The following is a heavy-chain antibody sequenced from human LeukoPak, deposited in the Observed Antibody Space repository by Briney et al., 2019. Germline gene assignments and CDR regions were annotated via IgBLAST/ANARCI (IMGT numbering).Heavy chain of an antibody. Sequence: GGSLRLSCAASGFTFSSYAMSWVRQAPGKGLEWVSGISGSGDRTYYADSVKGRFSISRDNSKNMVYLQMNSLRAEDSAVYYCATYRQVLLPFESWGQGTLVTVSS. CDR2: ISGSGDRT. J-gene: IGHJ4*02. D-gene: IGHD2-8*02. CDR1: GFTFSSYA. CDR3: ATYRQVLLPFES. V-gene: IGHV3-23*01.